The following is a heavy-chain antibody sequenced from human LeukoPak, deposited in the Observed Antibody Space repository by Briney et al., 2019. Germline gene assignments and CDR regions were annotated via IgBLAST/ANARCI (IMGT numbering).Heavy chain of an antibody. CDR2: INHSGST. CDR1: GGSFSGYY. J-gene: IGHJ4*02. D-gene: IGHD2-2*02. Sequence: SETLSLTCAVYGGSFSGYYWSWIRQPPGKGLEWIGEINHSGSTNYNPSLKSRVTISVDTSKNQFSLKLSSVTAADTAVYYCARGVLGYCSSTSCYTGVGFDYWGQGTLVTVSP. CDR3: ARGVLGYCSSTSCYTGVGFDY. V-gene: IGHV4-34*01.